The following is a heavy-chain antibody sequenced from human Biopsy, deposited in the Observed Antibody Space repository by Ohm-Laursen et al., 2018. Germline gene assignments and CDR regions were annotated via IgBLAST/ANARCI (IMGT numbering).Heavy chain of an antibody. Sequence: GTLSLTCTVSGVSITAYYWSWIRQPPGKGLECIGNIHHSGSTNYNPSLKSRLTISEDTSKTHFSLKLSSVTAADTAVYYCARMDCSGGSCHYYSYGMDVWGQGTTVTVSS. D-gene: IGHD2-15*01. CDR2: IHHSGST. CDR3: ARMDCSGGSCHYYSYGMDV. V-gene: IGHV4-4*09. J-gene: IGHJ6*02. CDR1: GVSITAYY.